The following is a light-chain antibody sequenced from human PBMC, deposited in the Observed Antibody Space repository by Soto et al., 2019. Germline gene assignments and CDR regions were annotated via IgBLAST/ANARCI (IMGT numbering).Light chain of an antibody. J-gene: IGLJ3*02. CDR2: GVT. CDR3: SSYTSYTTLWV. CDR1: DSDIGNYNY. V-gene: IGLV2-14*01. Sequence: QSVLTQPASVSGSPGQSITISCTGTDSDIGNYNYVSWYQQHPGKAPKLMIYGVTNRPSGVSDRFSGSKSGNAASLTISGLHAEDEADYYCSSYTSYTTLWVFGGGTKLTVL.